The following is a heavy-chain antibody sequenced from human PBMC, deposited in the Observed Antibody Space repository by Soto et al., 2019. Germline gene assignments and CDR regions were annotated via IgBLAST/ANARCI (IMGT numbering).Heavy chain of an antibody. CDR3: VKEGGMKYFDF. Sequence: GSLRLSCAASGFTFSSYAMSWVRQAPGKGLEWVSAISGSGGSTYYADSVKGRFTISRDNAKNSLYLQMNSLSAEDTAVYFCVKEGGMKYFDFWGRGTVVTVSS. V-gene: IGHV3-23*01. CDR1: GFTFSSYA. CDR2: ISGSGGST. J-gene: IGHJ2*01. D-gene: IGHD3-16*01.